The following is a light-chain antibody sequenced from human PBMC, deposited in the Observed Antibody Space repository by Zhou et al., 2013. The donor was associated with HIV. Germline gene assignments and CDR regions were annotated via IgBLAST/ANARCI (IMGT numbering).Light chain of an antibody. CDR2: AAT. Sequence: EVLMTQSPVTLSLSPGERATLSCRASQSVTSGYLAWYQQKPGQPPRLLIYAATTRATGIPDRFSGSASGTDFTLTISRLEPEDFALYYCGHYDQSPTFGGGTKVEIK. V-gene: IGKV3-20*01. CDR3: GHYDQSPT. J-gene: IGKJ4*01. CDR1: QSVTSGY.